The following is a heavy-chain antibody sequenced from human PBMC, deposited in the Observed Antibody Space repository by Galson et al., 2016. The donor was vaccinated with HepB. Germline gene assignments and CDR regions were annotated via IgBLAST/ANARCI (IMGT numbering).Heavy chain of an antibody. Sequence: SLRLSCAASGFTFSNYGMHWVRQAPGKGLEWVAIIWYDGSNQYYADSVKGRFTISSDDSKNTLYLQMNSLRDEDTAVYYCARDQFSQGWVDYWGQGTLVTVSS. D-gene: IGHD5-24*01. CDR3: ARDQFSQGWVDY. CDR2: IWYDGSNQ. CDR1: GFTFSNYG. V-gene: IGHV3-33*01. J-gene: IGHJ4*02.